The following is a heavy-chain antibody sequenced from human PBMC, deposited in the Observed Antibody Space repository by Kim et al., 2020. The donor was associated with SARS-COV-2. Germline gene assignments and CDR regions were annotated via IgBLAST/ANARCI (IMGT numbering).Heavy chain of an antibody. V-gene: IGHV3-11*01. J-gene: IGHJ6*03. Sequence: GGSLRLSCVASGFSLRDYYVTWIRQAPGRGLEWLAFLSSSGTTIYYADSVEGRFTISRDNAKSSFFLQMNSLRVDDTAVYYCARAPPPGYYFYHMDAWGKGTTVAVSS. D-gene: IGHD3-9*01. CDR2: LSSSGTTI. CDR1: GFSLRDYY. CDR3: ARAPPPGYYFYHMDA.